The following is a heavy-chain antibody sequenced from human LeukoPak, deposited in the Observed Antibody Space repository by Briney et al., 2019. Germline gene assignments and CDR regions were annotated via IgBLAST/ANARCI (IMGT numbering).Heavy chain of an antibody. Sequence: SQTLSLTCSVSGDSISSGDYYWSWVRQPPGKTLECIGYIYYSGSTYSNPSLRSRVTISVDTPNKQFSLKLSSVTAADTAVYYCARDTRMSSGYHYFDLWGQGTLVTVTS. CDR2: IYYSGST. D-gene: IGHD3-22*01. CDR1: GDSISSGDYY. V-gene: IGHV4-30-4*01. CDR3: ARDTRMSSGYHYFDL. J-gene: IGHJ4*02.